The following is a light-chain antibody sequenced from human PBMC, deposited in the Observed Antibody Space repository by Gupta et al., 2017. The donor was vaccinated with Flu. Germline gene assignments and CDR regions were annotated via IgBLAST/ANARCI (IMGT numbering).Light chain of an antibody. CDR1: TSNIGAGYD. J-gene: IGLJ3*02. CDR3: QSYDNSLSGSKV. Sequence: VLTQPPSVSGAPGQRVTIPSTRSTSNIGAGYDVHWYQQVPGRAPKRLIFGNNNRPSGVADRFSGSKSGTSASLAIAGLQAEDEADYYCQSYDNSLSGSKVFGGGTKLTVL. CDR2: GNN. V-gene: IGLV1-40*01.